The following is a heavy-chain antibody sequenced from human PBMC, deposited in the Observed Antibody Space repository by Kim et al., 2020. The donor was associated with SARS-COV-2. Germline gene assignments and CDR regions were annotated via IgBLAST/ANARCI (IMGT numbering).Heavy chain of an antibody. V-gene: IGHV1-69*13. CDR1: GGTFSSYA. CDR2: IIPIFGTA. Sequence: SVKVSCKASGGTFSSYAISWVRQAPGQGLEWMGGIIPIFGTANYAQKFQGRVTITADESTSTAYMELSSLRSEDTAVYYCARVKSYYYDSSGFRGAFDYWGQGTLVTVSS. CDR3: ARVKSYYYDSSGFRGAFDY. D-gene: IGHD3-22*01. J-gene: IGHJ4*02.